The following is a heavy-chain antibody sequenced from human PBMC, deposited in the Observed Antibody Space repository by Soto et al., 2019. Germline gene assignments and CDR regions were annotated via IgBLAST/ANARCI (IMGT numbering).Heavy chain of an antibody. J-gene: IGHJ6*03. V-gene: IGHV4-39*01. CDR2: IYYSGST. D-gene: IGHD5-18*01. CDR3: EGGPDTVTSWAV. CDR1: DGSSSSSSYY. Sequence: SVPLSHTCTVADGSSSSSSYYRGRNRQPPGKGLGWIGSIYYSGSTYYNPSLKSRVTISVDTSKNQFSLKLSSVTAADTAVYYGEGGPDTVTSWAVRGNGTAVPVS.